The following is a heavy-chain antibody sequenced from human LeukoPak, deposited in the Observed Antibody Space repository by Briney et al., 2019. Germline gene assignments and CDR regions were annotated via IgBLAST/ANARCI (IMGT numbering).Heavy chain of an antibody. D-gene: IGHD3-10*01. CDR3: ARVGYFYASGSDY. Sequence: PGGSLRLSCAASGFTFSSYSMNWVRQAPGKGLEWVSFTSTTSSSIYYADSVKGRFTISRDNAKNSLYLQMNSLRAEDTAVYYCARVGYFYASGSDYWGQGTLVTVSS. V-gene: IGHV3-48*04. J-gene: IGHJ4*02. CDR2: TSTTSSSI. CDR1: GFTFSSYS.